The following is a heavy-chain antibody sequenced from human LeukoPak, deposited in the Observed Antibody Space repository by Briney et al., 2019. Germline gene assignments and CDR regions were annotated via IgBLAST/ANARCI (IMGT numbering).Heavy chain of an antibody. J-gene: IGHJ4*02. CDR2: ISGSDGST. CDR1: GFTFSSYA. Sequence: PGGSLRLSCAASGFTFSSYAMNWVRQAPGKGLEWVSAISGSDGSTYYTDSVKGRFTTSRDNSKNTLYLQMSSLRAEDTAVYYCAKSGRTGITAADLDYWGQGTLVTVSS. CDR3: AKSGRTGITAADLDY. V-gene: IGHV3-23*01. D-gene: IGHD6-13*01.